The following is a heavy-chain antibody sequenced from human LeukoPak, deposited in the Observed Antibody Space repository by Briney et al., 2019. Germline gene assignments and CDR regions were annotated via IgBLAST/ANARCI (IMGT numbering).Heavy chain of an antibody. J-gene: IGHJ5*02. CDR1: GFTFTSYG. CDR2: IRYDGSNK. D-gene: IGHD1-26*01. V-gene: IGHV3-30*02. CDR3: AILPGSYEEEYNWFDP. Sequence: GGSLRLSCTASGFTFTSYGIHWVRQAPGKGLEWVAFIRYDGSNKYYADSVKGRFTISRDNSKNTLYLQMNSLRAEDTALYYCAILPGSYEEEYNWFDPWGQGTLVTVSS.